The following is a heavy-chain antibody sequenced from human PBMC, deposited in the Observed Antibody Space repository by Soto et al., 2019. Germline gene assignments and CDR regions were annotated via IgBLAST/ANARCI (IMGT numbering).Heavy chain of an antibody. CDR1: GFSFSGYT. D-gene: IGHD2-8*01. CDR3: AKDRHPDGICTFDY. CDR2: INGGGGTT. V-gene: IGHV3-23*01. J-gene: IGHJ4*02. Sequence: GGSLRLSCAASGFSFSGYTMNWVRQAQGKGLEWISGINGGGGTTYYADSVKGRFTISRDDSKNILYLQMNSPRAEDTAIYYFAKDRHPDGICTFDYWGRGTLVTVSS.